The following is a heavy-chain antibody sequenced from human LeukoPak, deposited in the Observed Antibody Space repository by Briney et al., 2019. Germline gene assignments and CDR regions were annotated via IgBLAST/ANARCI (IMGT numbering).Heavy chain of an antibody. Sequence: SETLSLTCTVSGGSISSSSYYWGWIRQPPGKGLEWIGSIYYSGSTYYNPSLKSRVTISVDTSKNQFSLKLSSVTAADTAVYYCARIIGYYSIFDYWGQGTLVTVSS. CDR3: ARIIGYYSIFDY. J-gene: IGHJ4*02. V-gene: IGHV4-39*07. CDR1: GGSISSSSYY. CDR2: IYYSGST. D-gene: IGHD3-22*01.